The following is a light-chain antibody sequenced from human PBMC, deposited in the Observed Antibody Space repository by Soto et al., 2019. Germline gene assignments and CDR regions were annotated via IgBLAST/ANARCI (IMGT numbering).Light chain of an antibody. V-gene: IGLV2-23*01. CDR1: SSDVGSYNL. CDR2: EGS. Sequence: QSVLTQPASVSGSPGQSITISCTGTSSDVGSYNLVSWYQQHPGKAPKLMIYEGSKRASGVSNRFSGSTSGNTASLTISGLQAEDEADYYCCSYAGSSTWVFGGGTKLTVL. J-gene: IGLJ3*02. CDR3: CSYAGSSTWV.